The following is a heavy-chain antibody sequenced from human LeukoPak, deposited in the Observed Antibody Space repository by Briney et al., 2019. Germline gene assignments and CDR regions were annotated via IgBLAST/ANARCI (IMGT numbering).Heavy chain of an antibody. J-gene: IGHJ6*03. CDR1: GGSFSSYY. CDR3: ARQGYQLLVYYYYYMDV. D-gene: IGHD2-2*01. CDR2: INHSGST. V-gene: IGHV4-34*01. Sequence: SEILSLTCAVYGGSFSSYYWGWVRQPPGKGLEWIGEINHSGSTNYNPSLKSRVTISIDTSKNQFLLTLSSVTAADTAVYYCARQGYQLLVYYYYYMDVWGKGTTVTVSS.